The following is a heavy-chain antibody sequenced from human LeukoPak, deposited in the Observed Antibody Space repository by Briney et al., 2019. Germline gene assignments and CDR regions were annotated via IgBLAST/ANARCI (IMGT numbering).Heavy chain of an antibody. CDR3: ARAHSYYYYMDV. Sequence: ASVKVSCKASGYTFTSYGISWVRQAPGQGLEWMGWISAYNGNTNYAQKLQGRVTMTTDTSTSTAYMELRSLRPDDTAVYYCARAHSYYYYMDVWGKGTTVTVSS. CDR2: ISAYNGNT. V-gene: IGHV1-18*01. CDR1: GYTFTSYG. J-gene: IGHJ6*03.